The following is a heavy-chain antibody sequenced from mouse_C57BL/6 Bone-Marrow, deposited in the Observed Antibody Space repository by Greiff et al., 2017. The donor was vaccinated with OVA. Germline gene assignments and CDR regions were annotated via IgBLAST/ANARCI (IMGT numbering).Heavy chain of an antibody. V-gene: IGHV1-76*01. D-gene: IGHD2-13*01. CDR1: GYTFTDYY. Sequence: VQLQQSGAEVVRPGASVKLSCKASGYTFTDYYMNWVKQRPGQGLEWIGRIYPGSGDTYYNEKFKGKATLTADKSSNTAYMQLSSLTSEDSAVYFCARGEGYYFEYWGQGTTLTVSS. CDR2: IYPGSGDT. J-gene: IGHJ2*01. CDR3: ARGEGYYFEY.